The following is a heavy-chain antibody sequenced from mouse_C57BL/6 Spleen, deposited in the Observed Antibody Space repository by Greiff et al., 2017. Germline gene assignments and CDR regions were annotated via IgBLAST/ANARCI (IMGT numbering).Heavy chain of an antibody. J-gene: IGHJ4*01. Sequence: VQLKESGPELVQPGASVKISCTASGYSFTDYNMNWVKQSHGKSLEWIGVINPNYGATSYNQKLKGKATLTVDQSSSTAYMQLNSLTSEASAVYCCASGCKNDMDDWGQGTSVTVSS. CDR1: GYSFTDYN. V-gene: IGHV1-39*01. CDR3: ASGCKNDMDD. CDR2: INPNYGAT.